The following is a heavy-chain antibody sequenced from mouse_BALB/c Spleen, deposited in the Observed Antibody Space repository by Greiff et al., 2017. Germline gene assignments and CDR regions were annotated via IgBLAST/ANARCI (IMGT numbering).Heavy chain of an antibody. CDR2: NCPGGGYT. J-gene: IGHJ4*01. D-gene: IGHD1-1*01. CDR1: GYTFTNYW. CDR3: ARLNYYGTPYAMDY. V-gene: IGHV1-63*02. Sequence: QVQLQQSGAELVRPGTSVKMSCKAAGYTFTNYWIGWVKQRPGHGLEWIGDNCPGGGYTNYNEKFKGKATLTADTSSSTAYMQLCSLISEDSAIYYCARLNYYGTPYAMDYWGQGTSVTVSS.